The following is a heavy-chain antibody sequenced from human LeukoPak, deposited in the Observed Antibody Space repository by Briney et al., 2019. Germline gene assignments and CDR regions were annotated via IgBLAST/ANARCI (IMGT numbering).Heavy chain of an antibody. CDR1: GGSISSYY. CDR2: IYYSGST. V-gene: IGHV4-59*01. J-gene: IGHJ5*02. Sequence: SETLSLTFTVSGGSISSYYWSWIRQPPGKGLEWIGYIYYSGSTNYNPSLKSRVTISVDTSKNQFSLKLSSVTAADTAVYYCARVVARSWFDPWGQGTLVTVSS. D-gene: IGHD2-15*01. CDR3: ARVVARSWFDP.